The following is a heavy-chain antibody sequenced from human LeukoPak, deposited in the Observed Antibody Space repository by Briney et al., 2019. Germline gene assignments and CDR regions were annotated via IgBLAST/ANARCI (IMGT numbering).Heavy chain of an antibody. D-gene: IGHD4-17*01. Sequence: GGSLRLSCAASGFTFSSYWMSWVRQAPGEGLEWVANIKHDGSEKYYVDSVKGRFTISRDNAKNSLYLQMNSLRAEDTALYYCARPFLRAFDYWGQGTLVTVSS. CDR1: GFTFSSYW. CDR3: ARPFLRAFDY. CDR2: IKHDGSEK. V-gene: IGHV3-7*01. J-gene: IGHJ4*02.